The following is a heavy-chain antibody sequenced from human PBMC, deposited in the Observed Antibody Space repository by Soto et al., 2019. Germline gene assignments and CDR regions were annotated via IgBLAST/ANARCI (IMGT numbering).Heavy chain of an antibody. D-gene: IGHD2-15*01. CDR1: VFTVSSNY. Sequence: GGSLRLSCAASVFTVSSNYISWVCQTQGKGLEWVSVIYSGGSTYYADSVKGRFTISRDNSKNTLYLQMNSLRAEDTAVYYCARDGAGYCSGGSCYYFGAFDIWGQGTMVTVSS. J-gene: IGHJ3*02. CDR2: IYSGGST. CDR3: ARDGAGYCSGGSCYYFGAFDI. V-gene: IGHV3-66*01.